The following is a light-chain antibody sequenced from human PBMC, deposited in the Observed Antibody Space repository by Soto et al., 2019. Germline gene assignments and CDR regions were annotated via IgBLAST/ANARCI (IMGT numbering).Light chain of an antibody. CDR3: QQRSNWPPIT. CDR2: GAS. J-gene: IGKJ5*01. Sequence: EIVMTQSPATLSVSPGERATLSCRASQSVNSYLAWYQQEPGQPPRLLIYGASTRATGIPARFSGSGSGTEFTLTISSLQSEDFAVYYCQQRSNWPPITFGQGTRLEIK. V-gene: IGKV3-15*01. CDR1: QSVNSY.